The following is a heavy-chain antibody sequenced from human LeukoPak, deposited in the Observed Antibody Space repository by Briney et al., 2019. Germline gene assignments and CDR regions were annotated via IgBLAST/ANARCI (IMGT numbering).Heavy chain of an antibody. CDR2: IYHSGST. Sequence: SETLSLTCAVSGGSISSSNWWSWVRQPPGKGLEWIGEIYHSGSTNYNPSLKSRVTISVDTSKNQFSLKLSSVTAADTAVYYCAREPSYYYYYDMDVWGQGTTVTVSS. J-gene: IGHJ6*02. CDR3: AREPSYYYYYDMDV. CDR1: GGSISSSNW. V-gene: IGHV4-4*02.